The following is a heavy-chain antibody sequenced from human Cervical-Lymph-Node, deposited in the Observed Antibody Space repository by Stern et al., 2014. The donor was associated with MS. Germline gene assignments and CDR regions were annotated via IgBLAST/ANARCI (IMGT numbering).Heavy chain of an antibody. D-gene: IGHD1-1*01. Sequence: QLVQSGAEVKKPGESLKISCKGSGYSFTSYWIGWVRQMPGKGLEWRGIIHHGDYDTKYSPFFQGQVTIPADKPSTSAYPQWSSLKASDPAMYFCARLDDYLQHWGQGTLVTVSS. CDR1: GYSFTSYW. V-gene: IGHV5-51*04. CDR2: IHHGDYDT. CDR3: ARLDDYLQH. J-gene: IGHJ1*01.